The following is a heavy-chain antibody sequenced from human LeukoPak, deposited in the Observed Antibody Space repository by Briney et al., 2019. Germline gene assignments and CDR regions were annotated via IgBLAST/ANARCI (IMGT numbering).Heavy chain of an antibody. CDR1: GFTFGDYA. Sequence: PGGSLRLSCTTSGFTFGDYAMSWVRQAPGKGLEWVGFVRSNTYGGTTEYAASVKGRFTISRDDSKTIAYLQMDSLKTEDTAVYYCTRGRSYFDSWGQGTLVTVSS. CDR3: TRGRSYFDS. V-gene: IGHV3-49*04. CDR2: VRSNTYGGTT. J-gene: IGHJ4*02.